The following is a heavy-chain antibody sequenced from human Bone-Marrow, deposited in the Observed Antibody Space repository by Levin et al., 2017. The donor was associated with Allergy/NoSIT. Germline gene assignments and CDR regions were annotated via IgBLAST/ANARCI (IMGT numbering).Heavy chain of an antibody. J-gene: IGHJ6*02. CDR1: GVSINNYF. CDR3: ARAGDWESSVWYGTKDYAMEF. V-gene: IGHV4-4*08. Sequence: ESLKISCNVSGVSINNYFWSWIRQPPGKGLEWIGYIYPTASSSYNPSLKNRVTMSIETSKNQVSLKLRSVTAADTAVYYCARAGDWESSVWYGTKDYAMEFWGQGTTVTVSS. D-gene: IGHD6-19*01. CDR2: IYPTASS.